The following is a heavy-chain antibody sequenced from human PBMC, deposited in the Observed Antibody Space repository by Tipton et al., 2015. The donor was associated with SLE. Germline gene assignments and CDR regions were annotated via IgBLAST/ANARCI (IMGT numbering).Heavy chain of an antibody. CDR2: IYYSGST. CDR1: GGSISSKNYY. Sequence: TLSLTCTVSGGSISSKNYYWSWIRQAPGKGLEWIGYIYYSGSTNYNPSLKSRVTISVDTSKNQFSLKLSSVTAADTAVYYCARGGLGVSYYYYMDVWGKGTTVTVSS. D-gene: IGHD1-26*01. V-gene: IGHV4-61*01. J-gene: IGHJ6*03. CDR3: ARGGLGVSYYYYMDV.